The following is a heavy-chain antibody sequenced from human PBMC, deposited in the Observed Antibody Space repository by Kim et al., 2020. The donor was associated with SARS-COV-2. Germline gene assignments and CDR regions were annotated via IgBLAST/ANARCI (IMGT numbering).Heavy chain of an antibody. CDR2: ISSGGGST. Sequence: GGSLRLSCAASGFTFTTFAMHWVRQAPGKGLEYVSGISSGGGSTYYADSVKGRFTISRDNSMNTLSLQMGSLRAEDTAMYYCARGGADYWGQGTLVTVS. D-gene: IGHD3-16*01. J-gene: IGHJ4*02. CDR3: ARGGADY. V-gene: IGHV3-64*02. CDR1: GFTFTTFA.